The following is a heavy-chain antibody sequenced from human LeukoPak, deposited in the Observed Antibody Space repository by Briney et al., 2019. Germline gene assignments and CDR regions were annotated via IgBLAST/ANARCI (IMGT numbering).Heavy chain of an antibody. CDR2: IYYSGST. Sequence: KASETLSLTCTVSGGSISSGGYYWSWIRQHPGKGLEWIGYIYYSGSTYYNPSLKGRVTIPVDTSKNQFSLKLSSVTAADTAVYYCARGYEGLRLYGMDVWGQGTTVTVSS. CDR1: GGSISSGGYY. V-gene: IGHV4-31*03. J-gene: IGHJ6*02. CDR3: ARGYEGLRLYGMDV. D-gene: IGHD2-15*01.